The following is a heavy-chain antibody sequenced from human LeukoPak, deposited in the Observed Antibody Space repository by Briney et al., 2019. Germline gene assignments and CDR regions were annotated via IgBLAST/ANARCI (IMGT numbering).Heavy chain of an antibody. D-gene: IGHD6-19*01. CDR3: ARGSGWLDY. J-gene: IGHJ4*02. CDR1: GFTFSSYW. V-gene: IGHV3-7*03. Sequence: GGSPRLSCAASGFTFSSYWMTWVRQAPGKGLEWVAKIKQDEREKYYVDSVKGRFTISRDNAKNSLYLQMNSLRAEDTAVYYCARGSGWLDYWGQGSLVTVSS. CDR2: IKQDEREK.